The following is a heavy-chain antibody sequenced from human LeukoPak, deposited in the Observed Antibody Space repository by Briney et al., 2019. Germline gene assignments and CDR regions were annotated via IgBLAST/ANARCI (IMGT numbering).Heavy chain of an antibody. CDR3: ASGKSYYFDY. Sequence: PSETLSLTCAVYGGSFSGYYWSWIRQPPGKGLEWIGEINHSGSTNYNPSLKSRVTISVDTSKNQFSLKLSSVTAADTALYYCASGKSYYFDYWGQGTLVTVSS. J-gene: IGHJ4*02. CDR2: INHSGST. V-gene: IGHV4-34*01. D-gene: IGHD3-10*01. CDR1: GGSFSGYY.